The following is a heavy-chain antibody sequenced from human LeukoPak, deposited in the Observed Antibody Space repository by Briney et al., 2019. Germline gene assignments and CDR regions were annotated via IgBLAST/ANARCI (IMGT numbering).Heavy chain of an antibody. V-gene: IGHV3-23*01. D-gene: IGHD6-19*01. J-gene: IGHJ4*02. CDR2: ISGSGGST. CDR3: AKDSRSGWYGVGDY. Sequence: GGSLRLSCAASEFTFSSYAMNWVRQAPGKGLEWVSAISGSGGSTYYADSAKGRFTISRDNSKNTLYLQMDSLRAEDTAVYYCAKDSRSGWYGVGDYWGQGTLVTVSS. CDR1: EFTFSSYA.